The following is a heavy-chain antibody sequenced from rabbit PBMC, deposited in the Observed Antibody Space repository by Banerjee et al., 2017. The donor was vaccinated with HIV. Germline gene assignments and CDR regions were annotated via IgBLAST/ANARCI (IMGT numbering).Heavy chain of an antibody. D-gene: IGHD2-1*01. V-gene: IGHV1S47*01. CDR1: GFDFSSYG. J-gene: IGHJ4*01. CDR3: VRITVFPYYFNL. CDR2: IDPVFDNT. Sequence: QEQLVESGGGLVQPGGSLKLSCKASGFDFSSYGVSWVRQAPGKGLEWIGYIDPVFDNTYYASWVNGRFTISSHNAQNTLYLQLNSLTAADTATYFCVRITVFPYYFNLWGQGTLVTVS.